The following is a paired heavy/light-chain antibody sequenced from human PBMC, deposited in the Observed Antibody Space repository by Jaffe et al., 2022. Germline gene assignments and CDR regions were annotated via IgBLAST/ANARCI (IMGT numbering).Heavy chain of an antibody. D-gene: IGHD5-12*01. V-gene: IGHV1-69*01. CDR1: GGTFSSYA. Sequence: QVQLVQSGAEVKKPGSSVKVSCKASGGTFSSYAISWVRQAPGQGLEWMGGIIPIFGTANYAQKFQGRVTITADESTSTAYMELSSLRSEDTAVYYCARDSGILDIVATITTDDYYYYYMDVWGKGTTVTVSS. CDR3: ARDSGILDIVATITTDDYYYYYMDV. J-gene: IGHJ6*03. CDR2: IIPIFGTA.
Light chain of an antibody. J-gene: IGLJ2*01. V-gene: IGLV2-14*03. CDR1: SSDVGGYNY. Sequence: QSALTQPASVSGSPGQSITISCTGTSSDVGGYNYVSWYQQHPGKAPKLMIFDVSNRPSGVSNRFSGSKSGNTASLTISGLQAEDEADYYCSSYTSSSTVVFGGGTKLTVL. CDR3: SSYTSSSTVV. CDR2: DVS.